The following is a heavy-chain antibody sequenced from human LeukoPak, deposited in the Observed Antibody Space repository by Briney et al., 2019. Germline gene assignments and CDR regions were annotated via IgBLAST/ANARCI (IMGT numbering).Heavy chain of an antibody. CDR2: IYTSGST. J-gene: IGHJ4*02. Sequence: GGSLRLSCAASGFTVSTNYMSWVRQAPGKGLEWVSVIYTSGSTYYADSVKGRFTISRDNSNTLYLQMNSLRAEDTAVYYCVGDPPNSGFAFAFWGQGTLVTVSS. CDR3: VGDPPNSGFAFAF. D-gene: IGHD5-12*01. CDR1: GFTVSTNY. V-gene: IGHV3-66*01.